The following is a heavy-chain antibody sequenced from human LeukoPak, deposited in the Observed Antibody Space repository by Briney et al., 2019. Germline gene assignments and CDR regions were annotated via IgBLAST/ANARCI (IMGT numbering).Heavy chain of an antibody. J-gene: IGHJ4*02. CDR1: GGSIRSSYYY. CDR2: IYYSGIT. CDR3: ARGRVGATDYFDY. V-gene: IGHV4-61*05. D-gene: IGHD1-26*01. Sequence: PSETLSLTCTVSGGSIRSSYYYWGWIRQPPGKGLEWLGYIYYSGITNYSPSLKSRVTISVDTSKNQFSLKLSSVTAADTAVYYCARGRVGATDYFDYWGQGTLVTVSS.